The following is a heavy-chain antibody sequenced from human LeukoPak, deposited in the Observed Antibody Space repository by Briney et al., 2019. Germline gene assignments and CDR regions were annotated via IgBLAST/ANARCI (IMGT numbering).Heavy chain of an antibody. V-gene: IGHV4-34*01. CDR3: ARGGYYDSSGYPNPLDY. CDR2: ITHSGST. D-gene: IGHD3-22*01. CDR1: GGSFSGNY. J-gene: IGHJ4*02. Sequence: SETPSLTCAVYGGSFSGNYWNWIRQPPGKGLEWIGDITHSGSTNYNPSLKSRVTISGDTSKNQFSLKLSSVTAADTAIYYCARGGYYDSSGYPNPLDYWGQGTLVTVSS.